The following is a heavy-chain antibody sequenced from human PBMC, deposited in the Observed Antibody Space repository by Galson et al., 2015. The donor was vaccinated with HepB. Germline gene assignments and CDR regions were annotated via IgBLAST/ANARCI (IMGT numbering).Heavy chain of an antibody. Sequence: SVKVSCKASGGTFSSYAISWVRQAPGQGLEWMGGIIPIFGTANYAQKFQGRVTITADKSTSTAYMELSSLRSEDTAVYYCAEVPGPGGALDYWGQGTLVTVSS. J-gene: IGHJ4*02. CDR3: AEVPGPGGALDY. D-gene: IGHD1-26*01. CDR2: IIPIFGTA. V-gene: IGHV1-69*06. CDR1: GGTFSSYA.